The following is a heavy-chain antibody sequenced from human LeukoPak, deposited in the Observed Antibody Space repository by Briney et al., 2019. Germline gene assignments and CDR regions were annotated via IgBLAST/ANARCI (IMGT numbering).Heavy chain of an antibody. CDR2: ISGSGGST. CDR3: AKATGNLGN. D-gene: IGHD1-1*01. CDR1: GFTFSSYG. Sequence: GGSLRLSCTASGFTFSSYGMSWVRQAPGKGLDWVSAISGSGGSTYYADSVKGRFTISRDNSKNTLYVQMNSLTAEDTAIYYCAKATGNLGNWGQGTLVTVSS. J-gene: IGHJ4*02. V-gene: IGHV3-23*01.